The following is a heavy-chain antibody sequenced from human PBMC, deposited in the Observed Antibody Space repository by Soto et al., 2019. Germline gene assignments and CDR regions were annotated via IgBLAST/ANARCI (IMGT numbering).Heavy chain of an antibody. CDR2: ISGIRDYI. D-gene: IGHD3-22*01. V-gene: IGHV3-21*06. J-gene: IGHJ4*02. CDR1: GFTFSYYA. Sequence: GGSLRLSCAASGFTFSYYALHWVRRAPGKGLEWVSSISGIRDYIRYADSVKGRFTISRDNAKTSLYLQMNSLTAEDTAVYYCAREGVHNYNEYYFDYWGQGTLVTVSS. CDR3: AREGVHNYNEYYFDY.